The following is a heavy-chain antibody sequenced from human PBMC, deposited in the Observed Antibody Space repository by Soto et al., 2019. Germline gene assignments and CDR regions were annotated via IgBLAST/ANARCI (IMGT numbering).Heavy chain of an antibody. CDR1: GFSFSSYA. D-gene: IGHD6-19*01. Sequence: QVRLVESGGGVVQPGRSLRLSCTASGFSFSSYAMYWFRQPPGKGLEWVAVISHDGINKHYADSVKGRVTVSRDNSNHSLDLKLNSLRGEDTAMYYCARDMYSSDYFVKWFEPWGQGTLVNVSS. CDR3: ARDMYSSDYFVKWFEP. V-gene: IGHV3-30-3*01. J-gene: IGHJ5*02. CDR2: ISHDGINK.